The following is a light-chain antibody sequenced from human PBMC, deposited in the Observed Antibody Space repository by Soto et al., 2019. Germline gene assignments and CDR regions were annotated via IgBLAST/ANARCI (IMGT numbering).Light chain of an antibody. V-gene: IGKV1-8*01. J-gene: IGKJ1*01. CDR3: QQYYSYPQT. CDR1: QGISSY. CDR2: AAS. Sequence: AIRMTQSPSSFSASTGDRVTITCRASQGISSYLAWYQQKPGKAPKLLIYAASTLQSGVPSRFSGSGSWTDFTLTISCLHSEDFATYYCQQYYSYPQTFGQGTKVEIK.